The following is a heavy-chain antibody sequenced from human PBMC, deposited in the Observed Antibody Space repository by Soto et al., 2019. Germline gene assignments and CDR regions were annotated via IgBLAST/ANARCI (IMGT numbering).Heavy chain of an antibody. D-gene: IGHD3-3*01. CDR2: IDPSDSYT. J-gene: IGHJ3*02. V-gene: IGHV5-10-1*01. CDR1: GYSFTSYW. Sequence: GESLKISCKGSGYSFTSYWISWVRQMPGKGLEWMGRIDPSDSYTNYSPSFQGHVTISADKSISTAYLQWSSLKASDTARYYCARKTNYDLDAFDIWGQGTMVTVSS. CDR3: ARKTNYDLDAFDI.